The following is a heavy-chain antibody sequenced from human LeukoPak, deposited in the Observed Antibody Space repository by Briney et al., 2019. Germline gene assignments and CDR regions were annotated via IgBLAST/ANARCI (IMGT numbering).Heavy chain of an antibody. Sequence: PSETLSLTCTVSGGSVSNYYWSWIRQPPGKGLEYIGHVYYSGSTDYNPSLKSRLAISVDNSMNQFSLKLSSVTAADTAVYYCARAHSIASYYYGVDVWGQGTTVTVSS. CDR1: GGSVSNYY. V-gene: IGHV4-59*02. J-gene: IGHJ6*02. CDR2: VYYSGST. CDR3: ARAHSIASYYYGVDV. D-gene: IGHD2/OR15-2a*01.